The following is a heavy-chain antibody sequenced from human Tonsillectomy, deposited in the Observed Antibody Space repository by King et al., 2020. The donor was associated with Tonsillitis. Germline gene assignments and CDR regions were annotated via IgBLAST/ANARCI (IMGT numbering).Heavy chain of an antibody. Sequence: VQLQESGPGLVKPSETLSLTCTVSGGSISSYYWSWIRQPPGKGLEWIGYIYYSGSTNYNPSLQSRVTISVDTSKNQFSLKLSSVPAADTAVYYCARGGGMVQIDPWGQGTLVTVSS. CDR2: IYYSGST. V-gene: IGHV4-59*01. D-gene: IGHD3-16*01. J-gene: IGHJ5*02. CDR3: ARGGGMVQIDP. CDR1: GGSISSYY.